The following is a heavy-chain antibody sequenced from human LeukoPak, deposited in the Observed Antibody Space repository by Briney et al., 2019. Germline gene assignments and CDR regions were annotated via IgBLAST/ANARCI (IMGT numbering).Heavy chain of an antibody. V-gene: IGHV3-74*01. J-gene: IGHJ4*02. CDR1: GFTFSSYW. Sequence: GGSLRLSCAASGFTFSSYWMHWVRQAPGKGLVWVSRIKSDGTYIDYMDSVKGRFTISRDNAKNTLYLQMNSLKTEDTAVYYCNNREFWGQGTLVTVSS. CDR2: IKSDGTYI. D-gene: IGHD3-10*01. CDR3: NNREF.